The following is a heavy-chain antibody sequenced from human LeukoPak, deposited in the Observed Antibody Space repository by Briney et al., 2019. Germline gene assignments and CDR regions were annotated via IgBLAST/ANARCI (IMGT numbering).Heavy chain of an antibody. J-gene: IGHJ6*03. D-gene: IGHD5-18*01. CDR1: GYKFTNYG. Sequence: ASVKVSCKASGYKFTNYGISWVRQAPGQGLEWMGWISPYNGNTIYAQKLQGRVTMTTDTSTSTAYMELRSLRSDDTAVYYCARIIQLGHETRYYYYYMDVWGKGTTVTVSS. CDR2: ISPYNGNT. V-gene: IGHV1-18*01. CDR3: ARIIQLGHETRYYYYYMDV.